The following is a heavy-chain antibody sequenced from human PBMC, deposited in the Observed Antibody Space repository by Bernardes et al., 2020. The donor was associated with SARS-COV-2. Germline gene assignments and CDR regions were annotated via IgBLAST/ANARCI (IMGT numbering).Heavy chain of an antibody. D-gene: IGHD3-9*01. Sequence: ASVKVSCKASGYTFTSYDINWVRQATGQGLEWMGWMNPNSGNTGYAQKFQGRVTMTRNTSISTAYMELSSLRSEDTAVYYCARAPLDLPCYYYGMDVWGQGTTVTVSS. J-gene: IGHJ6*02. CDR1: GYTFTSYD. CDR3: ARAPLDLPCYYYGMDV. CDR2: MNPNSGNT. V-gene: IGHV1-8*01.